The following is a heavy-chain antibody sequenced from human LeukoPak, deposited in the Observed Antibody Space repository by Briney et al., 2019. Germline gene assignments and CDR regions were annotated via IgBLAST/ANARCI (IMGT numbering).Heavy chain of an antibody. CDR2: ISGSGGST. Sequence: GGSLRLSCAASGFTFSSYAMSWVRQAPGKALEWVSAISGSGGSTYYADSVKGRFTISRDNSKNTLYLQMNSLRAEDTAVYYCAKTDSSSWYVSNWFDPWGQGTLVTVSS. V-gene: IGHV3-23*01. CDR1: GFTFSSYA. CDR3: AKTDSSSWYVSNWFDP. D-gene: IGHD6-13*01. J-gene: IGHJ5*02.